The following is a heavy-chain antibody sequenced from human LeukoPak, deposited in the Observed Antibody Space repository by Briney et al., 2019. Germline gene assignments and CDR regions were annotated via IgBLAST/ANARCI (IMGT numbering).Heavy chain of an antibody. CDR2: MNHSGST. Sequence: SETLSLTCAVYGGSFSGYYWSWIRQPPGKGLEWIGEMNHSGSTNYNPSLKIRVTISVDTSKNQSSLKLSSVTAADTAVYYCARAVRFWRCYYSRYFDYWGQGTLVTVSS. V-gene: IGHV4-34*01. D-gene: IGHD3-3*01. J-gene: IGHJ4*02. CDR1: GGSFSGYY. CDR3: ARAVRFWRCYYSRYFDY.